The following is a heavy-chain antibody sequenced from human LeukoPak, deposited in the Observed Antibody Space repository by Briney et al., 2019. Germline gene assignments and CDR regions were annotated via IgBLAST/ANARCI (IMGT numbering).Heavy chain of an antibody. D-gene: IGHD6-19*01. Sequence: SVKVSCKASGGTFSRYGINWVRQAPGQGLEWMGRIIPTFGTANYAQKFQGRVTITTDESTSTAYMELSSLRSEDTAVYYCARDLVAVAGTDYWGQGTLVTVSS. CDR1: GGTFSRYG. CDR2: IIPTFGTA. J-gene: IGHJ4*02. V-gene: IGHV1-69*05. CDR3: ARDLVAVAGTDY.